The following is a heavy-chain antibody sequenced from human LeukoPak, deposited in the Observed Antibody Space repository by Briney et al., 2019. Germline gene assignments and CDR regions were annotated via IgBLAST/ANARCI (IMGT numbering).Heavy chain of an antibody. V-gene: IGHV3-7*04. D-gene: IGHD4-17*01. CDR1: GFTFSSYW. CDR3: ARDHGDSRIFDY. J-gene: IGHJ4*01. CDR2: IKQDGSEK. Sequence: GGSLRLSCAASGFTFSSYWMTWVRQAPGKGLEWVANIKQDGSEKYYVDSVKGRFTISRDNAKNSLYLQMNSLRAEDTSVYYCARDHGDSRIFDYWGQGTLVPVSS.